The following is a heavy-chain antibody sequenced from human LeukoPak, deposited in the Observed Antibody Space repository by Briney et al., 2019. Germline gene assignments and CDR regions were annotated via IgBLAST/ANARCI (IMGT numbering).Heavy chain of an antibody. J-gene: IGHJ6*03. Sequence: ASVKVSCKVSGYTLTELSMHWVRQAPGKGLEWMGGFDPEDGETIYAQKFQGRVTMTEDTSTDTAYMELSSLRSEDTAVYYCARLPGAGYYYYMDVWGKGTTVIISS. CDR3: ARLPGAGYYYYMDV. CDR2: FDPEDGET. V-gene: IGHV1-24*01. CDR1: GYTLTELS. D-gene: IGHD1-26*01.